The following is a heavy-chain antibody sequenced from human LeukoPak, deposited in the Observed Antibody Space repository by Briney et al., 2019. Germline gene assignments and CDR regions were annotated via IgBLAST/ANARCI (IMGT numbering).Heavy chain of an antibody. CDR2: IIPIFGTA. Sequence: SVKVSCKASGGTFSSYAISWVRQAPGQGLEWMGGIIPIFGTANYAQKFQGRVTITADESTSTAYMELSSLRSEDTAVYYCARGGGGYSIVVVTDNWFDPWGQGTLVTVSS. CDR3: ARGGGGYSIVVVTDNWFDP. D-gene: IGHD2-21*02. V-gene: IGHV1-69*01. CDR1: GGTFSSYA. J-gene: IGHJ5*02.